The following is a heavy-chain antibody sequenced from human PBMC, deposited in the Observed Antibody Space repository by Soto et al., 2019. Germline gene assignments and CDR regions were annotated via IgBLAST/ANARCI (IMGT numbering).Heavy chain of an antibody. Sequence: ASVKVSCKASGYTFSDYYIHWVRQAPGQGLEWMGWINPDSGGTKYAPKFQGGVTMTRDTSITTAYMELSRLRSGDTAVYYCAREPATAKPEGVDFWAQGTLVTVSS. J-gene: IGHJ4*02. CDR3: AREPATAKPEGVDF. CDR2: INPDSGGT. D-gene: IGHD1-1*01. V-gene: IGHV1-2*02. CDR1: GYTFSDYY.